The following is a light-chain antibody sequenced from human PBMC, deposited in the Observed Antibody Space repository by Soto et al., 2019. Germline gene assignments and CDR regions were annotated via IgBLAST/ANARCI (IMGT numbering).Light chain of an antibody. V-gene: IGLV2-14*01. CDR3: SSYTSSSTQV. CDR2: EVS. CDR1: SSDVGGYNY. Sequence: QSVLTQPASVSGSPGQSITISCTGTSSDVGGYNYVSWYQQHPGKAPKLMIYEVSNRPSGVSNRFSGSKSGNTASLTISGLQAEDGADYYCSSYTSSSTQVFGTGTKVTVL. J-gene: IGLJ1*01.